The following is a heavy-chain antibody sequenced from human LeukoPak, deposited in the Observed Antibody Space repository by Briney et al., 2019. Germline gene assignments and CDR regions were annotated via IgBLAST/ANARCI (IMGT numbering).Heavy chain of an antibody. V-gene: IGHV3-74*01. D-gene: IGHD3-22*01. Sequence: GGSLRLSCAASGFTFRSYWIHWVRQTPGKGLVWVSRINTDGSSTSYADSVKGRFTISRDNAKNTLYLQMNSLRAEDTAVYYCARGGDYYDSAGAFDIWGQGTMVTVSS. CDR3: ARGGDYYDSAGAFDI. CDR1: GFTFRSYW. J-gene: IGHJ3*02. CDR2: INTDGSST.